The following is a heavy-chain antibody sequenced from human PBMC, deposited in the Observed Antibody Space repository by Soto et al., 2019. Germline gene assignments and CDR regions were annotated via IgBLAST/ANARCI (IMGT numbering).Heavy chain of an antibody. Sequence: EVQLVESGGVLVQPGGSLRLTCAASGFTFSRSWMSWVRQAPGKGLGWVANINQDGSDKSYVDSVKGGFTISRDNPQKSIVLQMYILRAEDAAVYYWLRGGGNFDHCGQGTLVTVSS. CDR1: GFTFSRSW. D-gene: IGHD3-16*01. J-gene: IGHJ4*02. CDR3: LRGGGNFDH. V-gene: IGHV3-7*04. CDR2: INQDGSDK.